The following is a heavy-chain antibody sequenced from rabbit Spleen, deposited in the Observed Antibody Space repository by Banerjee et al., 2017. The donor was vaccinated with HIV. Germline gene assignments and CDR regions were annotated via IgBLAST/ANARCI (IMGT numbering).Heavy chain of an antibody. CDR2: INSYSGRP. Sequence: QSLEESGGDLVKPGASLTLTCIASGVSFSGDSYMCWVRQAPGRGLEWIACINSYSGRPVYASWAKGPFTLSKSASTTVALRMTRLTAADTATYFCARDLDGVIGWNFGWWGPGTLVTVS. V-gene: IGHV1S40*01. D-gene: IGHD1-1*01. CDR3: ARDLDGVIGWNFGW. CDR1: GVSFSGDSY. J-gene: IGHJ4*01.